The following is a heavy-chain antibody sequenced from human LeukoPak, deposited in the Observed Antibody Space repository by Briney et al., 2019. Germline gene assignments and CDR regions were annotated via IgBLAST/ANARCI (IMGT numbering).Heavy chain of an antibody. V-gene: IGHV3-48*01. CDR2: ISSSSSTI. Sequence: GGSLRLSCAASGFTFSSYSMNWVRQAPGKGLEWVSYISSSSSTIYYADSVKGRFTISRDNAKNSLYLQINSLRAEDTAVYYCARDLSQSPGRGVGFDYWGQGTLVTVSS. CDR3: ARDLSQSPGRGVGFDY. D-gene: IGHD1-14*01. J-gene: IGHJ4*02. CDR1: GFTFSSYS.